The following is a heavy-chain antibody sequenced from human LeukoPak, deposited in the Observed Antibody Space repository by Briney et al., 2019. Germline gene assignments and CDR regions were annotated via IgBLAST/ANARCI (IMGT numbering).Heavy chain of an antibody. Sequence: GGTLRLSCAASGFTFSAYGMTWVRQAPGKGLEWVSAISGSAAATFYADSVKGRFTISRDNAKNTLNLQMNSLRAEDTAVYYCARDLGQYYDTGDNWFDPWGQGTLVTVSS. CDR1: GFTFSAYG. V-gene: IGHV3-23*01. CDR2: ISGSAAAT. J-gene: IGHJ5*02. D-gene: IGHD3-22*01. CDR3: ARDLGQYYDTGDNWFDP.